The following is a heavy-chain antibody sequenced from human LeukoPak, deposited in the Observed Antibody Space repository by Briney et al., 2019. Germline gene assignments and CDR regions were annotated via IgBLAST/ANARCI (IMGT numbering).Heavy chain of an antibody. CDR3: ARLVGAKSLDY. D-gene: IGHD1-26*01. J-gene: IGHJ4*02. V-gene: IGHV3-7*01. CDR2: IKQDGSDK. Sequence: GGSLRLSCAASGFSFINYWVSWVRQAPGRGPEWVAIIKQDGSDKYYVDSLKGRFTISRDNAKNSLYLQMNSLRAEDTAVYYCARLVGAKSLDYRGQGTLVTVSS. CDR1: GFSFINYW.